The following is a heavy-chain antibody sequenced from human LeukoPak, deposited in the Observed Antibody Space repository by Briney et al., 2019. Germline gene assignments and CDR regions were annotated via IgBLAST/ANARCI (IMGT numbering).Heavy chain of an antibody. V-gene: IGHV1-69*13. D-gene: IGHD1-1*01. CDR1: GYTLTELS. J-gene: IGHJ5*02. CDR3: ARDRLSVSPGQRMNWFDP. CDR2: IIPIFGTA. Sequence: GASVKVSCKVSGYTLTELSMHWVRQAPGQGLEWMGGIIPIFGTANYAQKFQGRVTITADESTSTAYMELSSLRSEDTAVYYCARDRLSVSPGQRMNWFDPWGQGTLVTVSS.